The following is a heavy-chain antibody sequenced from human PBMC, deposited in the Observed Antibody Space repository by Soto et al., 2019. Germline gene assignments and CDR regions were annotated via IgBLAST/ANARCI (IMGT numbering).Heavy chain of an antibody. J-gene: IGHJ4*02. CDR2: ISYDGSNK. CDR3: AKVGYSSSSLVDY. D-gene: IGHD6-6*01. CDR1: GFTFSSYG. V-gene: IGHV3-30*18. Sequence: QVQLVESGGGVVQPGRSLRLSCAASGFTFSSYGMHRVRQAPGKGLEWVAVISYDGSNKYYADSVKGRFTISRDNSKNTLYLQMNSLRAEDTAVYYCAKVGYSSSSLVDYWGQGTLVTVSS.